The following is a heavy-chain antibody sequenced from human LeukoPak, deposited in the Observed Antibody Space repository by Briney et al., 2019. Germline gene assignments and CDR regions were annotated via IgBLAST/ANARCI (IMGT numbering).Heavy chain of an antibody. V-gene: IGHV4-30-2*01. CDR1: GGSISSGGYS. Sequence: PSETLSHTCAVSGGSISSGGYSWSWIRQPPGKGLEWIGYIYHSGSTYYNPSLKSRVTISVDRSKNQFSLKLSSVTAADTAVYYCARDQLRGAFDIWGQGTMVTVSS. D-gene: IGHD4-17*01. J-gene: IGHJ3*02. CDR3: ARDQLRGAFDI. CDR2: IYHSGST.